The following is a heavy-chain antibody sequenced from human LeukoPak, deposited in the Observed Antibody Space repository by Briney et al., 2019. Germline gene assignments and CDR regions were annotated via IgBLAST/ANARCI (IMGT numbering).Heavy chain of an antibody. CDR3: ARYFYDDSGFPNYSFDY. V-gene: IGHV1-18*01. Sequence: ASVKVSCKASGYIFNRYGITWVRQAPGQGLVWMGWISSYNGDTNYAQKFQGRATMTTDTSTTTAYMELRSLRSDDTAIYYCARYFYDDSGFPNYSFDYWGLGTLVTVSS. J-gene: IGHJ4*02. CDR2: ISSYNGDT. D-gene: IGHD3-22*01. CDR1: GYIFNRYG.